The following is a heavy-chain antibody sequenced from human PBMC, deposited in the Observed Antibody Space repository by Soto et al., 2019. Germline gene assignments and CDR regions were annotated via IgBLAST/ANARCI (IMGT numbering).Heavy chain of an antibody. V-gene: IGHV1-18*01. CDR3: ARGKVGAMYLDY. CDR1: GYTFTSYG. CDR2: ISAYNGTK. Sequence: ASVKVSCKASGYTFTSYGISWARQAPGQGLEWMGWISAYNGTKNYAQKLQGRVTMTTDTSTSTAYMELRSLRSDDTAVYYCARGKVGAMYLDYWRQGSLVTVSS. D-gene: IGHD1-26*01. J-gene: IGHJ4*02.